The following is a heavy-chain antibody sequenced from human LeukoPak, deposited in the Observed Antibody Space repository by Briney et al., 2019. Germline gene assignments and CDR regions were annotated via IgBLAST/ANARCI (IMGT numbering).Heavy chain of an antibody. Sequence: SETLSLTCTVSGGSISSSSYYWGWIRQPPGKGLEWIGSIYYSGSTYYNPSLKSRVPISVDTSKNQFSLKLSSVTAADTAVYYCASNSYDSSGYRYDYWGQGTLVTVSS. CDR3: ASNSYDSSGYRYDY. J-gene: IGHJ4*02. CDR1: GGSISSSSYY. CDR2: IYYSGST. V-gene: IGHV4-39*01. D-gene: IGHD3-22*01.